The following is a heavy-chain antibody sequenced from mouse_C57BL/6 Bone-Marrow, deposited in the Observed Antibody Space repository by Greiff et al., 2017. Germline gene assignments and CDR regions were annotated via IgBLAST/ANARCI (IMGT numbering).Heavy chain of an antibody. CDR1: GYTFTSYN. D-gene: IGHD1-1*01. CDR3: ARRIYYGSSPYYFDY. Sequence: LQQSGAELVRPGASVKMSCKASGYTFTSYNMHWVKQTPRQGLEWIGAIYPGNGDTSYNQKFKGKATLTVDKSSSTAYMQLSSLTSEDSAVYFCARRIYYGSSPYYFDYWGQGTTLTVSS. J-gene: IGHJ2*01. V-gene: IGHV1-12*01. CDR2: IYPGNGDT.